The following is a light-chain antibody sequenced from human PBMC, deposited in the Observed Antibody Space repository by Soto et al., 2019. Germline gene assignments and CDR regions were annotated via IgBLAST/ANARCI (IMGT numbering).Light chain of an antibody. CDR1: QSVSSSY. J-gene: IGKJ1*01. V-gene: IGKV3-20*01. CDR2: GAS. CDR3: QQYGSSPGRT. Sequence: EIVLTQSPDTLSLSPGEGATLSCRASQSVSSSYLAWYQQKPGQAPRLLIYGASSRATGIPDRFSGSGSGTDFTLTISRLEPEDFAVYYCQQYGSSPGRTFGQGTKVEIK.